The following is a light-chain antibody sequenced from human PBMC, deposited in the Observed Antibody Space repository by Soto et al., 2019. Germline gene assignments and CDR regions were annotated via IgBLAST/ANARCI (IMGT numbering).Light chain of an antibody. CDR3: QQSHSAPRT. V-gene: IGKV1-39*01. CDR1: QGISSY. Sequence: IQLTQSPSSLSASVGDRVTITCRASQGISSYLAWYQQKPGIAPKLLIYAASTLQSGVPSRFSGSGSGTDFTLTISSLQPEDFATYYCQQSHSAPRTFGPGTKVDIK. J-gene: IGKJ3*01. CDR2: AAS.